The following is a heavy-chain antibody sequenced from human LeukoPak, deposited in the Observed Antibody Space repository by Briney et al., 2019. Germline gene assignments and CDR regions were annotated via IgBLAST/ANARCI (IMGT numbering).Heavy chain of an antibody. V-gene: IGHV4-39*01. D-gene: IGHD4-23*01. Sequence: PSETLSLTCIVSGGSISNSSYYWGWIRQPPGKGLEWIGSIYYSGSAYYNPSLKSRVTISVDTSKNQFSLKLTSVTAADTAAYYCARHWVVTPNYWGQGTLVTVSS. CDR3: ARHWVVTPNY. CDR2: IYYSGSA. J-gene: IGHJ4*02. CDR1: GGSISNSSYY.